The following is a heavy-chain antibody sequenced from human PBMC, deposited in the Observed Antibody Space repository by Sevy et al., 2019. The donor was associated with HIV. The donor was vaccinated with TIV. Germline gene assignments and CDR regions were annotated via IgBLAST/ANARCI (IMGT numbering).Heavy chain of an antibody. J-gene: IGHJ4*02. D-gene: IGHD6-13*01. CDR1: GYTFTSYG. CDR3: ASGERYSSSWYLYY. Sequence: ASVKVSCKASGYTFTSYGISWVRQAPGQGLEWMGWIRAYNGNTNYAQKLQGRVTMTTDTSTSTAYMELRSLRSDDTAVYYCASGERYSSSWYLYYWGQGTLVTVSS. V-gene: IGHV1-18*04. CDR2: IRAYNGNT.